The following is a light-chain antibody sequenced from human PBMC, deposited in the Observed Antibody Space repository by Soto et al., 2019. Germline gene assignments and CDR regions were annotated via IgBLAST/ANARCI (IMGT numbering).Light chain of an antibody. V-gene: IGKV1-5*01. CDR3: QQYNSYSPYT. Sequence: DIQMTKYPSTLSASVGDRVTITCRASQSISSWLAWYQQRPGKAPKLLIYDASSLESGVPSRFSGSGSGTEFTLTISSLQPDDFATYYCQQYNSYSPYTFGQGTKVDIK. CDR1: QSISSW. J-gene: IGKJ2*01. CDR2: DAS.